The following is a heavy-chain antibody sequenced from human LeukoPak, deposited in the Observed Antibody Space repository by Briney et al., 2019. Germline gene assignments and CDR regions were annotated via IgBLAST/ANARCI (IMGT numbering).Heavy chain of an antibody. J-gene: IGHJ4*02. CDR3: ARGDLRFGGLDY. D-gene: IGHD3-3*01. V-gene: IGHV1-8*03. CDR2: MNPNSGNT. CDR1: GYTFTSYD. Sequence: ASVKVSCKASGYTFTSYDINWVRQATGQGLEWVGYMNPNSGNTEFAQKFQGRVTITRDTSISTAYMKLSNLRSEDTAIYYCARGDLRFGGLDYWGQGTLVAVSS.